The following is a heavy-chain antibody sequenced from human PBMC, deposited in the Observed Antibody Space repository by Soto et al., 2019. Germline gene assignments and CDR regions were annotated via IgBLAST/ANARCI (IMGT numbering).Heavy chain of an antibody. CDR3: ARVVGGIPVAGSWNWFDP. J-gene: IGHJ5*02. Sequence: QVQLVQSGAEMKTPGSSVNVSCTLSGGAFNNYVISWVRQAPGQGLEWVGSIVPIYRSSLFAQKFQGRVTLSADETTNTVYMKMSSLRTDDTAIYYCARVVGGIPVAGSWNWFDPWGQGTLVTVSS. V-gene: IGHV1-69*18. D-gene: IGHD6-19*01. CDR1: GGAFNNYV. CDR2: IVPIYRSS.